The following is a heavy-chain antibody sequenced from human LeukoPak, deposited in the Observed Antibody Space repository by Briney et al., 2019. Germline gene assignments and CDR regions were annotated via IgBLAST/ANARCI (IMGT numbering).Heavy chain of an antibody. J-gene: IGHJ5*02. CDR3: ARGDIVVVPAVYNWFDP. Sequence: GASVKVSCKASGGTFISYAISWVRQAPGQGLEWMGGIIPIFGTANYAQKFQGRVTITADESTSTAYMELSSLRSEDTAVYYCARGDIVVVPAVYNWFDPWGQGTLVTVSS. D-gene: IGHD2-2*01. CDR1: GGTFISYA. V-gene: IGHV1-69*13. CDR2: IIPIFGTA.